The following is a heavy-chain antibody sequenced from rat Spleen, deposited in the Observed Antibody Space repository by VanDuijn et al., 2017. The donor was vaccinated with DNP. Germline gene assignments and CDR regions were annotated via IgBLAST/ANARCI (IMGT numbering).Heavy chain of an antibody. CDR1: GLSLINNS. D-gene: IGHD4-3*01. CDR2: IWGNGGT. CDR3: AAYISGFDY. Sequence: QVQLKESGPGLVQPSQTLSLTCTVSGLSLINNSVSWIRQPPGKGLEWMGVIWGNGGTDYNSAIKSRLSISRDTSKSQVFLKMNSLQTEDTAMYFCAAYISGFDYWGQGVVVTVSS. J-gene: IGHJ2*01. V-gene: IGHV2-47*01.